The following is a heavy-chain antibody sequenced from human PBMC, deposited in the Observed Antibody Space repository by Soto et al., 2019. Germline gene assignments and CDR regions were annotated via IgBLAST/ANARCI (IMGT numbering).Heavy chain of an antibody. CDR3: ARAYLGRLPRRADYYYAMDV. Sequence: EVQLVESGGGSVQPGESLRLSCAASGFSFRDYDMHWVRQRKGKGLEWVSALGAARDPYYVGSVKGRFSVSRDNAQNSLFLQMINLRVDETAVYFCARAYLGRLPRRADYYYAMDVWGRGTTVTVSS. D-gene: IGHD1-26*01. V-gene: IGHV3-13*05. J-gene: IGHJ6*02. CDR2: LGAARDP. CDR1: GFSFRDYD.